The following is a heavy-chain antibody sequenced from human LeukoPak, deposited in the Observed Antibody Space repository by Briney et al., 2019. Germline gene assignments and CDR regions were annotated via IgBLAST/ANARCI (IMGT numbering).Heavy chain of an antibody. CDR3: ARVFPYDSSGYAWFDP. Sequence: GASVKVSCKASGYTFTSYGISWVRQAPGQGLEWMGWISAYNGNTNYAQKLQGRVTMTTDTSTSTAYMELRSLRSDDTAVYYCARVFPYDSSGYAWFDPWGQGTLVTDSS. CDR2: ISAYNGNT. CDR1: GYTFTSYG. D-gene: IGHD3-22*01. V-gene: IGHV1-18*01. J-gene: IGHJ5*02.